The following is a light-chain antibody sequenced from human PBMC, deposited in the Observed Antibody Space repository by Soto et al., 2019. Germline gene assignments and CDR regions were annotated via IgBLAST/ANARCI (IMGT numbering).Light chain of an antibody. J-gene: IGKJ2*01. V-gene: IGKV3-15*01. Sequence: EIVMTQSPATLSVSPGERATLSCRASPSVSSNLAWYQQKPGQAPRLLIYGASTRATGIPARFSGRGSGTEFTLTITTLQSEDLAVYYCQQYNNWLMYTFGQGTKLEIK. CDR3: QQYNNWLMYT. CDR2: GAS. CDR1: PSVSSN.